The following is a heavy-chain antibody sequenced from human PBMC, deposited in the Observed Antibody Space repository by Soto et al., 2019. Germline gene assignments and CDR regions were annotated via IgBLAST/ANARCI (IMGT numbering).Heavy chain of an antibody. CDR3: AGLGNIALPY. CDR1: GFALSEYE. J-gene: IGHJ1*01. CDR2: ISKSGTTK. Sequence: GGSLRLSCVGSGFALSEYEMNWVRQAPGKGLEWVAYISKSGTTKYYADSVKGRFTISRDTADNSMFLQMDRLAVEDTAVYYCAGLGNIALPYWGQGTLVTVSS. D-gene: IGHD1-1*01. V-gene: IGHV3-48*03.